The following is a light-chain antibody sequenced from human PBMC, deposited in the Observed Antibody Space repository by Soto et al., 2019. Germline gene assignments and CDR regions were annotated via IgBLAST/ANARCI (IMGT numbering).Light chain of an antibody. Sequence: EIGLTQSPGTLSLSPGERATLSCRASQSVSSSYLAWYQQKPGQAPRLLIYGASSRATGIPDRFSGSGSGTDFNLTISRLEPEDFAVYYCQQYGSSPTYTFGQGTKLEIK. CDR3: QQYGSSPTYT. CDR1: QSVSSSY. V-gene: IGKV3-20*01. J-gene: IGKJ2*01. CDR2: GAS.